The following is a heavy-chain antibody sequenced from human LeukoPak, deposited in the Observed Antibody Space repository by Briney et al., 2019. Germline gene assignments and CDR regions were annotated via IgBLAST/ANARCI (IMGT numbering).Heavy chain of an antibody. V-gene: IGHV1-69*13. CDR2: IIPIFGTA. CDR3: ARDTHYDSSGYSLPYAFDI. J-gene: IGHJ3*02. D-gene: IGHD3-22*01. Sequence: HGASVKVSCKASGGTFSSYAISWVRQAPGQGLEWMGGIIPIFGTANYAQKFQGRVTITADESTSTAYMELSSLRSEDTAVYYCARDTHYDSSGYSLPYAFDIWGQGTMVTVSS. CDR1: GGTFSSYA.